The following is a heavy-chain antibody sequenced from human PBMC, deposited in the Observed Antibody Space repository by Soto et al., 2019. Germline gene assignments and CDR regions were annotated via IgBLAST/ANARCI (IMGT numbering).Heavy chain of an antibody. CDR1: GGSISSGGYY. V-gene: IGHV4-31*03. J-gene: IGHJ6*02. CDR2: IYYSGST. CDR3: ARVFALDYYGMDV. D-gene: IGHD3-10*02. Sequence: QVQLQESGPGLVKPSQTLSLTCTVSGGSISSGGYYWSWIRQHPGKGLEWIGYIYYSGSTYYNPSLKIRVTIAVDTSKNQFSLKLSSVTAADTAVYYCARVFALDYYGMDVWGQGTTVTVSS.